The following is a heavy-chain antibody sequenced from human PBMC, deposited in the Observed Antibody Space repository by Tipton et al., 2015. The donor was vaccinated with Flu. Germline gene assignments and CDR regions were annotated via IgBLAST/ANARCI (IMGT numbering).Heavy chain of an antibody. CDR2: INPSSGDT. V-gene: IGHV1-46*01. Sequence: QVQLVQSGAEVKKPGASVKVSCKVSGYTFTNYYMHWVRQAPGQGPEWMGIINPSSGDTEYVQKFQGRVTMTRDTSTRIVYMELSSLRSEDTAVYYCAREYRFRLGDLLLRGAFDIWGQGTMVTVSA. CDR1: GYTFTNYY. D-gene: IGHD3-16*02. J-gene: IGHJ3*02. CDR3: AREYRFRLGDLLLRGAFDI.